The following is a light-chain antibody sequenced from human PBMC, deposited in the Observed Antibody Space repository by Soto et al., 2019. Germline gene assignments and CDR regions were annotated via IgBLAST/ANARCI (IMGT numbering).Light chain of an antibody. J-gene: IGKJ1*01. V-gene: IGKV2-24*01. CDR3: MQLAHCPRT. Sequence: DVVLTQTPLSLPVTLGQPASISCRSSQSLVYSDGNTYLSWFQQRPGQPPRLLIYRVSNRFSGVPDRFSGSGAGTDFTLKISRVEAEDVGVYYCMQLAHCPRTFGQGTKVEMK. CDR1: QSLVYSDGNTY. CDR2: RVS.